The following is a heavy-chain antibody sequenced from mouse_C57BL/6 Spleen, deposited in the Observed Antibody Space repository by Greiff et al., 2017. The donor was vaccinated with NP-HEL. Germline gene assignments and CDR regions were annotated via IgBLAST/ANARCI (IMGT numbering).Heavy chain of an antibody. Sequence: VQLQQSGAELVKPGASVKLSCKASGYTFTSYWMHWVKQRPGQGLEWIGMIHPNSGSTNYNEKFKSKATLTVDKSSSTAYMQLSSLTSEDSAVYYCARIEGYYDYDGAYWGQGTLVTVSA. D-gene: IGHD2-4*01. J-gene: IGHJ3*01. V-gene: IGHV1-64*01. CDR1: GYTFTSYW. CDR3: ARIEGYYDYDGAY. CDR2: IHPNSGST.